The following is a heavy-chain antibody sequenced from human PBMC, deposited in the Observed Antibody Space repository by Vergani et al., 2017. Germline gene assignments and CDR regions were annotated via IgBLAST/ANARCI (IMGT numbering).Heavy chain of an antibody. CDR2: VTRGNRSQ. J-gene: IGHJ3*02. V-gene: IGHV3-48*01. D-gene: IGHD6-19*01. CDR3: AREYSSASGRGFDS. Sequence: EVQLLESGGGLVQPGGSLRLSCAASGFTFSSYAMSWVRQAPGKGLEWVSYVTRGNRSQAYADSVKGRFTISRDYAKNSLYLQMNSLKFEDTAVYYCAREYSSASGRGFDSWGQGTKVTVS. CDR1: GFTFSSYA.